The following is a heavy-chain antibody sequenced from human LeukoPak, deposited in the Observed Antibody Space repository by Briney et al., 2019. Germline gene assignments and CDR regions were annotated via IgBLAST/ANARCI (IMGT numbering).Heavy chain of an antibody. CDR3: ARGYYDSSGYSHHDAFDI. CDR2: INPSGGST. J-gene: IGHJ3*02. Sequence: ASVKVSCKASGCTFTSYYMHWVRQAPGQGLEWMGIINPSGGSTSYAQKFQGRVTMTRDTSTSTVYMELSSLRSEDTAVYYCARGYYDSSGYSHHDAFDIWGQGTMVTVSS. CDR1: GCTFTSYY. V-gene: IGHV1-46*01. D-gene: IGHD3-22*01.